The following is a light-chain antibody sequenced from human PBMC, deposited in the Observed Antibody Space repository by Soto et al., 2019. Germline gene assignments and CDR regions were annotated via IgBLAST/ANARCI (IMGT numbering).Light chain of an antibody. CDR1: NSDVGGFNY. Sequence: QSALTQPASVSGSPGQSITISCTGTNSDVGGFNYVSWYQQHPDKAPKLIIFEVTDRPSGVSNRFSGSKSGNTASLTISGLQAEDEAEYYCCSYTSRSTLVFCGGTKLTV. V-gene: IGLV2-14*01. J-gene: IGLJ2*01. CDR2: EVT. CDR3: CSYTSRSTLV.